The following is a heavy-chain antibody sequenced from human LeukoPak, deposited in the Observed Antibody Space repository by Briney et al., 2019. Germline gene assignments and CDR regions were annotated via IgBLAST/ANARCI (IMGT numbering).Heavy chain of an antibody. J-gene: IGHJ3*02. CDR2: INKDGTEK. CDR1: GFTFSSYA. Sequence: GGSLRLSCAASGFTFSSYAMSWVRQAPGKGLQWVANINKDGTEKYYVDSVKGRFTISRDNAKNSLYLQMNSLRAEDTAVYYCARVSHSSGYYHNAFDIWGQGTMVTVSS. V-gene: IGHV3-7*01. D-gene: IGHD3-22*01. CDR3: ARVSHSSGYYHNAFDI.